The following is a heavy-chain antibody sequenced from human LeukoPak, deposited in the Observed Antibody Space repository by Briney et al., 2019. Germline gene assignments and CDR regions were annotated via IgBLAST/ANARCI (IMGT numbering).Heavy chain of an antibody. J-gene: IGHJ4*02. CDR1: GYTFTGYY. V-gene: IGHV1-2*02. D-gene: IGHD6-13*01. Sequence: ASVKVSCKASGYTFTGYYMHWVRQAPGQGLEWMGWINPNSGGTNYAQKFQGRVTMTRDTSISTAYMELSRLRSDDTAVYYCARRMAEAAITVDYWGQGTLVTVSS. CDR3: ARRMAEAAITVDY. CDR2: INPNSGGT.